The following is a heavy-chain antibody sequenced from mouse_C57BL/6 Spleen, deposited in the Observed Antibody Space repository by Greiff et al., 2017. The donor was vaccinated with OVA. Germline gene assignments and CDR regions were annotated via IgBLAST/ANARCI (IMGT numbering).Heavy chain of an antibody. D-gene: IGHD4-1*01. Sequence: EVKLVESEGGLVQPGSSMKLSCTASGFTFSDYYMAWVRQVPEKGLEWVANINYDGSSTYYLDSLKSRFIISRDNAKNILYLQMSSLKSEDTATYYCARGGLTGTLDYWGQGTTLTVSS. CDR2: INYDGSST. CDR1: GFTFSDYY. J-gene: IGHJ2*01. CDR3: ARGGLTGTLDY. V-gene: IGHV5-16*01.